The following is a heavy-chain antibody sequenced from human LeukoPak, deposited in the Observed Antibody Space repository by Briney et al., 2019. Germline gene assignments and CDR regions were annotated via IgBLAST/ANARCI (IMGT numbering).Heavy chain of an antibody. CDR2: INSSSSYI. Sequence: GGSLRLSCAASGFTFSSYSMSWVRQAPGKGGEWVSSINSSSSYIYYADSVKGRFTLSRDNAKNSLYLQMNSLRAEDTAVYYCARPAVATNPPSWGQGTLVTVSS. D-gene: IGHD5-12*01. V-gene: IGHV3-21*01. CDR1: GFTFSSYS. J-gene: IGHJ5*02. CDR3: ARPAVATNPPS.